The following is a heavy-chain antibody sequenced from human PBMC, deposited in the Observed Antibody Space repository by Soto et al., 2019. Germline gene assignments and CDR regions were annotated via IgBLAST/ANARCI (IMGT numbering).Heavy chain of an antibody. J-gene: IGHJ4*02. Sequence: LSLTCAVSGGSISSGGYSWSWIRQPPGKGLEWIGYIYHSGSTYYNPSLKSRVTISVDRSKNQFSLKLSSVTAADTAVYYCARLWFGEFYFDYWGQGTLVTVSS. CDR2: IYHSGST. CDR1: GGSISSGGYS. V-gene: IGHV4-30-2*01. CDR3: ARLWFGEFYFDY. D-gene: IGHD3-10*01.